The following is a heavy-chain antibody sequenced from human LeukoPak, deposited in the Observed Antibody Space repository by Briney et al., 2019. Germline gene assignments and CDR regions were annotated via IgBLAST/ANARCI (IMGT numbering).Heavy chain of an antibody. Sequence: GGSLRLSCAASGFTFSSYAMHWVRQAPGKGLEYVSAINSNGGSTYYADSVKGTFTISRDNSKNTLYLQMSSLRAEDTAVYYCVKDDRPGYSYGYNLFDPWGQGTLVTVCS. CDR3: VKDDRPGYSYGYNLFDP. V-gene: IGHV3-64D*09. CDR2: INSNGGST. J-gene: IGHJ5*02. D-gene: IGHD5-18*01. CDR1: GFTFSSYA.